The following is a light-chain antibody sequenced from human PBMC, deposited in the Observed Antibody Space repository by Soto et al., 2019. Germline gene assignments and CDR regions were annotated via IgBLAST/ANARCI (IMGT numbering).Light chain of an antibody. Sequence: EVVMTQSPGTLSLSPGDRATLSCRASQSVSRSSLAWYQQKPGQAPRLLIYHTSSRATGIPDRFSGSGSGTDFTLTISRLEPEDFAVYYCQQYGTSPPYTFGQGTKVEIK. CDR3: QQYGTSPPYT. J-gene: IGKJ2*01. CDR2: HTS. V-gene: IGKV3-20*01. CDR1: QSVSRSS.